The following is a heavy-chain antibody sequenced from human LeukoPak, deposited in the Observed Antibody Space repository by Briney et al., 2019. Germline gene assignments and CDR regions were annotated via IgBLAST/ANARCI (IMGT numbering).Heavy chain of an antibody. Sequence: GGSLRLSCASSGYTFRTHWMPWVRQAPGKGLEWVANIKGDESAKHQADSVKGRFTISRDNAQNSVYLQMSSLRGEDTAVYYCARDVGGSLDYWGQENLVTVSS. CDR3: ARDVGGSLDY. CDR1: GYTFRTHW. V-gene: IGHV3-7*01. J-gene: IGHJ4*02. D-gene: IGHD1-26*01. CDR2: IKGDESAK.